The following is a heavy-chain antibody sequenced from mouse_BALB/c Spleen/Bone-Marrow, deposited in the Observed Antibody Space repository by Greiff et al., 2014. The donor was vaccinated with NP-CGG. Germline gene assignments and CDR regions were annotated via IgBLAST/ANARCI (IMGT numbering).Heavy chain of an antibody. D-gene: IGHD2-2*01. CDR2: IAPGSGST. V-gene: IGHV1S41*01. J-gene: IGHJ1*01. CDR3: ARERYGYEGWYCDV. CDR1: GYTFTNYW. Sequence: DLVKPGASVKLSCKASGYTFTNYWINWIKQRPGQGLEWIGRIAPGSGSTYYNERFKGKTTLTVDTSSSTAYIQLSGLSSEGSDAYFCARERYGYEGWYCDVWGAGTMVTVSS.